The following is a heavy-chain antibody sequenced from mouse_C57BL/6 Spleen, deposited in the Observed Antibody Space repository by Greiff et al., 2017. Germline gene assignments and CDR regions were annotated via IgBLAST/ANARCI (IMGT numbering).Heavy chain of an antibody. J-gene: IGHJ3*01. CDR1: GYTFTDYN. V-gene: IGHV1-18*01. Sequence: VQLQQSGPELVKPGASVTIPCKASGYTFTDYNMDWVKQSHGKSLEWIGDINPNNGGTIYNQKFKGKATLTVDKSSSTAYMELRSLTSEDTAVYYCARTGKGAWFAYWGQGTLVTVSA. CDR2: INPNNGGT. D-gene: IGHD4-1*01. CDR3: ARTGKGAWFAY.